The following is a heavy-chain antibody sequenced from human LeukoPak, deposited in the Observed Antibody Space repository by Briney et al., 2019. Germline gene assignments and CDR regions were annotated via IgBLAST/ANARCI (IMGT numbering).Heavy chain of an antibody. CDR3: AKGYEQLVRVWFDP. V-gene: IGHV3-23*01. CDR1: GFTFGDYA. J-gene: IGHJ5*02. CDR2: ISGSGGST. D-gene: IGHD6-13*01. Sequence: GGSLRLSCTASGFTFGDYAMSWFRQAPGKGLEWVSAISGSGGSTYYADSVKGRFTISRDNSKNTLYLQMNSLRAEDTAVYYCAKGYEQLVRVWFDPWGQGTLVTVSS.